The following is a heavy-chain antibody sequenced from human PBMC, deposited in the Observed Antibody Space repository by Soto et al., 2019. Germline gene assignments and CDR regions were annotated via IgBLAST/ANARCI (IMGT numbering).Heavy chain of an antibody. CDR2: IYYSGST. CDR1: GGSISSYY. CDR3: ERSASYYTGFVY. V-gene: IGHV4-59*01. Sequence: SETLSLTCTVSGGSISSYYWSWIRQPPGKGLEWIGYIYYSGSTNYNPSLKSRVTISVDTSKNQFSLKLSSVTAADTAVYYCERSASYYTGFVYWGQGTLVTVSS. J-gene: IGHJ4*02. D-gene: IGHD1-26*01.